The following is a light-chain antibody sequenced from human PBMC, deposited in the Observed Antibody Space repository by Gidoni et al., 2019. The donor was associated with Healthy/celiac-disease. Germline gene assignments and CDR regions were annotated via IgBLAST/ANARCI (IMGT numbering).Light chain of an antibody. CDR1: SSNIGAGYD. CDR2: GSS. Sequence: QSVPTQPPSASRAPGQRITVSCTGGSSNIGAGYDVHWYQQLPGTAPTLLIYGSSNRPSGVPDRFSGSKSGTSASLASTGLQAEDEADYYCQSYDSSLSGWVFGGGTKLTVL. J-gene: IGLJ3*02. CDR3: QSYDSSLSGWV. V-gene: IGLV1-40*01.